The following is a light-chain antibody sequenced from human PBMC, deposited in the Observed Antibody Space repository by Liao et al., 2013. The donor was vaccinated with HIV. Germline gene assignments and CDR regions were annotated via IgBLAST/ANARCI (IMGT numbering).Light chain of an antibody. CDR1: NIGSDT. J-gene: IGLJ1*01. V-gene: IGLV3-21*04. CDR2: FDS. Sequence: SYGLTQPPSVSVAPGQTATITCGGDNIGSDTVHWYRQQPGQAPVLVIFFDSDRPSGTPDRFSASKSETTATLTISRVEAGDEAAYYCQVWDSTPDQRIYVFGPGTKVTVL. CDR3: QVWDSTPDQRIYV.